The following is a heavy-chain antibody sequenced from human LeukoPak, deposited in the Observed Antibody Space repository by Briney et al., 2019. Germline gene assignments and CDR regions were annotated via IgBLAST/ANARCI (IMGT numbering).Heavy chain of an antibody. V-gene: IGHV3-53*01. CDR3: ARGLPVRGENWFDP. CDR1: GFTFSSNS. D-gene: IGHD3-10*01. CDR2: IYSDNT. Sequence: PGGSLRLSCTVSGFTFSSNSMSWVRQAPGKGLEWVSFIYSDNTHYSDSVKGRFTISRDNSKNTLYLQMNSLRAEDTAVYYCARGLPVRGENWFDPWGQGTLVTVSS. J-gene: IGHJ5*02.